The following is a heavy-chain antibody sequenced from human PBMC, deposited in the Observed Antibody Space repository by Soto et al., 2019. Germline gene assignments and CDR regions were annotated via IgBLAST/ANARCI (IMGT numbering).Heavy chain of an antibody. CDR3: ASSRYCSGDTCYWSGY. CDR1: GFNFSTYS. D-gene: IGHD2-15*01. Sequence: GGSLRLSCTASGFNFSTYSMNWVRQAPGKGLEWVSSISSGSRYIYYADSLKGRFTISRDNTKNSLFLQMNSLRAEDTALYYCASSRYCSGDTCYWSGYWGQGTLVTVSS. CDR2: ISSGSRYI. V-gene: IGHV3-21*01. J-gene: IGHJ4*02.